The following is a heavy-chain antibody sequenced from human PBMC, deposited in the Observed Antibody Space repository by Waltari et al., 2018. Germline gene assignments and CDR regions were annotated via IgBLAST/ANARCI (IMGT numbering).Heavy chain of an antibody. V-gene: IGHV2-26*01. J-gene: IGHJ4*02. CDR3: ARIRIAAAHKEFDY. CDR2: IFSNDEK. Sequence: QVTLKESGPVLVKPTETLTLTCTVSGFSLSNARMGVSWIRQPPGKALEWLAHIFSNDEKSYSTALKSRLTISKDTSKSHVVLTMTNMDPVDTATYYCARIRIAAAHKEFDYWGQGTLVTVSS. CDR1: GFSLSNARMG. D-gene: IGHD6-13*01.